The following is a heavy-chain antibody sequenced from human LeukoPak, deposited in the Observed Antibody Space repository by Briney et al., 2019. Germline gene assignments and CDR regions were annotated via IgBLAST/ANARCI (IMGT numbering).Heavy chain of an antibody. CDR2: IRGLVAGP. V-gene: IGHV3-23*01. CDR3: ARDSRHLSSTRGGLKESRGAFFDY. D-gene: IGHD6-13*01. CDR1: GSTFSTNA. J-gene: IGHJ4*02. Sequence: GGSLSLSCQASGSTFSTNAMNWVRQAPGKGLEWVSTIRGLVAGPYYADSVKGRFTISRDNSKNTLYLQMNSLRAEDTALYYCARDSRHLSSTRGGLKESRGAFFDYWGQGTLVTVSS.